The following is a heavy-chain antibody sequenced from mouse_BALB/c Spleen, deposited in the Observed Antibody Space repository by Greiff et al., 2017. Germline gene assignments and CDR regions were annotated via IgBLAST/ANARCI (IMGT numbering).Heavy chain of an antibody. V-gene: IGHV14-3*02. Sequence: VQLQQSGAELVKPGASVKLSCTASGFNIKDTYMHWVKQRPEQGLEWIGRIDPANGNTKYDPKFQGKATVTADTSSNTAYLQLSSLTSEDTAVYYCAATTAYWGQGTLVTVSA. CDR3: AATTAY. CDR1: GFNIKDTY. D-gene: IGHD1-1*01. CDR2: IDPANGNT. J-gene: IGHJ3*01.